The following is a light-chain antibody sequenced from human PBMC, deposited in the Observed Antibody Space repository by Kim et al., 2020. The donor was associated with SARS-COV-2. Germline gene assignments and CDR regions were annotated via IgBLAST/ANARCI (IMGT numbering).Light chain of an antibody. CDR1: KLGDKY. Sequence: SYELTQPPSVFVSPGQTASITCSGNKLGDKYACWYQQKPGQSPVLVIYQDTKRPSGIPERFSGSNSGNTATLTISGTQATDEADYFCQAWDTSTWVFGGGTQLTVL. CDR3: QAWDTSTWV. J-gene: IGLJ3*02. V-gene: IGLV3-1*01. CDR2: QDT.